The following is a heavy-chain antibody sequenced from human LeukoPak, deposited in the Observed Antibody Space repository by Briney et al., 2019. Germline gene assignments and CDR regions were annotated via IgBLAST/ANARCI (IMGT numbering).Heavy chain of an antibody. D-gene: IGHD2-21*02. J-gene: IGHJ4*02. CDR1: GFSLSTSGVG. Sequence: SGPTLVNPTQTLTLTCTFSGFSLSTSGVGVGWIRQPPGKALEWLALIYWDDDKRYSPSLKSRLTITKDTSENQVVLTMTNMDPVDTATYYCAHATPIVAYCGGDCKNGAFTFDYWGQGTLVTVSS. V-gene: IGHV2-5*02. CDR3: AHATPIVAYCGGDCKNGAFTFDY. CDR2: IYWDDDK.